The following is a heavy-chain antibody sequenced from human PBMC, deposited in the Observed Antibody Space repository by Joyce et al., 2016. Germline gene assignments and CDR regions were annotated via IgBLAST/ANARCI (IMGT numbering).Heavy chain of an antibody. CDR3: ARARRGIILARGEMGEYLQH. CDR1: GGSLSGYY. J-gene: IGHJ1*01. V-gene: IGHV4-34*01. CDR2: VNDRGRT. Sequence: QVQLQEWGAGLLKPSETLSLTCAVYGGSLSGYYWSWIRQAPGMGLEWIGEVNDRGRTNYNPSLKGRATTSMDTSKNQFSLRRTTVTAADTAVYFCARARRGIILARGEMGEYLQHWGRGTVVIVSS. D-gene: IGHD3-10*01.